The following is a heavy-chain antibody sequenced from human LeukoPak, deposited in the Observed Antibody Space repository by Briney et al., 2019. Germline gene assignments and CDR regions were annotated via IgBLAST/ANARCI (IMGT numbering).Heavy chain of an antibody. CDR1: GFTFSSYA. D-gene: IGHD3-3*01. J-gene: IGHJ4*02. CDR2: IRSKAYGGTT. V-gene: IGHV3-49*04. Sequence: TGGSLRLSCAASGFTFSSYAMSWVRQAPGKGLEWVGFIRSKAYGGTTEYAASVEGRFTISRDDSKSIAYLQMNSLKTEDTAVYYCTRDSPYYDFWSGYLSFDYWGQGTLVTVSS. CDR3: TRDSPYYDFWSGYLSFDY.